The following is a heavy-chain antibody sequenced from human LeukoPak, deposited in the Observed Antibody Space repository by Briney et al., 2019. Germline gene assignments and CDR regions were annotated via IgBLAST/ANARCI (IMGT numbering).Heavy chain of an antibody. Sequence: GGSLRLSCAASGFTFSSYAMSWVRQAPGKGLEWVSAISGSGGSTYYADSVKGRFTISRDNSKNTLYLQMNSLRAEDTAVYYCATGSVPREVFDYWGQGTLVTVSS. D-gene: IGHD3-10*02. CDR1: GFTFSSYA. CDR3: ATGSVPREVFDY. V-gene: IGHV3-23*01. CDR2: ISGSGGST. J-gene: IGHJ4*02.